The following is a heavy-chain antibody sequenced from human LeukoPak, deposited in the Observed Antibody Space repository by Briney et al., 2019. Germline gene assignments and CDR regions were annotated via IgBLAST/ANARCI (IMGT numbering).Heavy chain of an antibody. J-gene: IGHJ5*01. V-gene: IGHV1-2*06. D-gene: IGHD6-19*01. CDR2: INPNSGDT. CDR1: GYTFTGYY. Sequence: ASVRVSCKTSGYTFTGYYIHWVRQAPGQGLEWMGRINPNSGDTNYTQKFQGRLTMTRDTSVGTAYMELSRLTSDDTAVYYCIRGGAVTGIWFDSWGQGSLVTVSS. CDR3: IRGGAVTGIWFDS.